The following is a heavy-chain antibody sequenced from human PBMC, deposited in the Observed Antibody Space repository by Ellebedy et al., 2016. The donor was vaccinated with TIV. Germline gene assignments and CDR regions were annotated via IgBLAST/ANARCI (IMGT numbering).Heavy chain of an antibody. CDR1: GYSISSGYY. J-gene: IGHJ4*02. V-gene: IGHV4-38-2*02. CDR2: IYQSGST. D-gene: IGHD6-19*01. Sequence: SETLSLTCTVSGYSISSGYYWGWIRQPSGKGLEWIGSIYQSGSTYYNPSLKSRVTISVDTSKNQFSLKLRSVTAADTAVYYCASPLTAVAVDYFDYWGQGTLVTVSS. CDR3: ASPLTAVAVDYFDY.